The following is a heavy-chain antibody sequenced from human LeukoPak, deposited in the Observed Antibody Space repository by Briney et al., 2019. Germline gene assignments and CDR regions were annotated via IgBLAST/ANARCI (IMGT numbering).Heavy chain of an antibody. Sequence: SDTLSLTCTVSGGSISSGSYYWSWIRQPAGKGLEWIGRIYTSGSTNYNPSLKSRVTISVDTSKNQFSLKLSSVTAADTAVYYCARDSRSDAFDIWGQGTMVTVSS. CDR1: GGSISSGSYY. CDR2: IYTSGST. V-gene: IGHV4-61*02. J-gene: IGHJ3*02. CDR3: ARDSRSDAFDI.